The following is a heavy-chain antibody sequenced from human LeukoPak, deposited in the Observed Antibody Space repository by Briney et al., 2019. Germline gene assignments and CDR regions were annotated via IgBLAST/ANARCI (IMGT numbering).Heavy chain of an antibody. CDR1: EFTFTSYE. D-gene: IGHD6-6*01. J-gene: IGHJ3*02. Sequence: GGSLRLSCAASEFTFTSYELNWVRQAPGKGLESFSYISSSGNTISYADSVKGRFTISRDNAKNSLYLQVISLRAEDTAVYYCARGPSIAARYDAFDIWGQGTMVTVSS. CDR3: ARGPSIAARYDAFDI. V-gene: IGHV3-48*03. CDR2: ISSSGNTI.